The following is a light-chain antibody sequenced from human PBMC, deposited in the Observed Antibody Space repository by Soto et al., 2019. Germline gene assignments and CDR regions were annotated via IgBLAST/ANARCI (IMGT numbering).Light chain of an antibody. V-gene: IGKV3-15*01. Sequence: EIVMTQSPATLSVSPGERATLSCRASQSVSSNLVGYQQKPGQAPRRLIYGASTRATGIPARFSGSGSGTEFTLTISSLQSEDFAIYFCQQYNNWPPDRTFGQGTKVEIK. J-gene: IGKJ1*01. CDR2: GAS. CDR1: QSVSSN. CDR3: QQYNNWPPDRT.